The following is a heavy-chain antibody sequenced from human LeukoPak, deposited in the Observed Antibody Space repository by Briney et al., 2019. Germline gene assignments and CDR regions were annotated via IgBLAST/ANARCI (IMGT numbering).Heavy chain of an antibody. CDR2: INHSGST. D-gene: IGHD5-18*01. CDR3: ARGGELWLLHNWFDP. J-gene: IGHJ5*02. Sequence: SETLSLTCVVYGGSFSGYYWSWIRQPPGKGLEWIGEINHSGSTNYNPSLKSRVTISVDTSKNQFSLKLSSVTAADTAVYYCARGGELWLLHNWFDPWGQGTLVTVSS. CDR1: GGSFSGYY. V-gene: IGHV4-34*01.